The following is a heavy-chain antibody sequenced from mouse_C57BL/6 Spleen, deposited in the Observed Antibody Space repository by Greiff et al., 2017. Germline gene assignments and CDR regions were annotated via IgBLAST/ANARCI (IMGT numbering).Heavy chain of an antibody. D-gene: IGHD4-1*01. CDR1: GFTFSNYW. J-gene: IGHJ2*01. Sequence: EVKVEESGGGLVQPGGSMKLSCVASGFTFSNYWMNWVRQSPEKGLEWVAQIRLKSDNYATHYAESVKGRFTISRDDSKSSVYLQMNNLRAEDTGIYYCTGGTGLFDYWGQGTTLTVSS. V-gene: IGHV6-3*01. CDR3: TGGTGLFDY. CDR2: IRLKSDNYAT.